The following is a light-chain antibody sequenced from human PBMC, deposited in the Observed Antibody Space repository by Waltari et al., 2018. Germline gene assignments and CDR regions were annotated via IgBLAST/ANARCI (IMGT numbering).Light chain of an antibody. CDR2: AAS. V-gene: IGKV1-39*01. J-gene: IGKJ2*01. Sequence: DIQMTQSPSSLSAYVGDRVTITCRASQPISVYLNWFQQKSWKAPKPLIYAASSLQSGVPSRFSGSGSGTDFSLTISSLQPEDFATYYCQQTYIAPYTFGQGTKLEI. CDR1: QPISVY. CDR3: QQTYIAPYT.